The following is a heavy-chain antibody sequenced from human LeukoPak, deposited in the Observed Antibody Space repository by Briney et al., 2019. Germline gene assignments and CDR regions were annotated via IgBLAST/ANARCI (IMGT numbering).Heavy chain of an antibody. V-gene: IGHV3-74*03. J-gene: IGHJ4*02. D-gene: IGHD5/OR15-5a*01. CDR2: ISPDGSTT. CDR3: AKGGLSRAGLDF. CDR1: GFTFSRYW. Sequence: GGSLRLSCAASGFTFSRYWMHRVRQAPGKGLMWVSRISPDGSTTLYADSVKGRFTISRDNAKNTLYLQMNSLRAEDTAVYYCAKGGLSRAGLDFWGQGTLVTVSS.